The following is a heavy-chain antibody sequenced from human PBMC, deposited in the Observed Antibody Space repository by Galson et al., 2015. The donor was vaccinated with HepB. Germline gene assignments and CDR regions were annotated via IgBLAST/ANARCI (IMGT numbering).Heavy chain of an antibody. Sequence: SMKVSCKASGYTFTGYYMHWVRQAPGQGLEWMGWINPNSGGTNYAQKFQGWVTMTRDTSISTAYMELSRLRSDDTAVYYCARDNGWLAHAFDIWGQGTVVTVSS. CDR3: ARDNGWLAHAFDI. CDR2: INPNSGGT. CDR1: GYTFTGYY. D-gene: IGHD6-19*01. J-gene: IGHJ3*02. V-gene: IGHV1-2*04.